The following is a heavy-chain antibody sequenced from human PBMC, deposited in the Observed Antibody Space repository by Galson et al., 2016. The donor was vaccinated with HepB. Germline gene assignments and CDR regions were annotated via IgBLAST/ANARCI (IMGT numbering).Heavy chain of an antibody. CDR2: IWHDGSDK. CDR3: AKDRRYYDSSGYFWEGYYYDGMDV. J-gene: IGHJ6*02. CDR1: GFTFSSSG. Sequence: SLRLSCAASGFTFSSSGMQWVRQGPGKGLEWVALIWHDGSDKYYADSVKGRFTISRDNSKNTLYLQMNSLRPEDTAVYYCAKDRRYYDSSGYFWEGYYYDGMDVWGQGTTVTVSS. D-gene: IGHD3-22*01. V-gene: IGHV3-30*02.